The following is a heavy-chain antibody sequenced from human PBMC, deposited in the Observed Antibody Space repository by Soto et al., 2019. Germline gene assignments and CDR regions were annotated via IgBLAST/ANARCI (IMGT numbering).Heavy chain of an antibody. CDR3: ARTANWDWFAP. J-gene: IGHJ5*02. V-gene: IGHV1-69*01. D-gene: IGHD3-16*01. Sequence: QVQLVQSGSEMKKPGSSVKVSCKASGGSFRSYAISWVRQAPGQGLEWMGGISLIRGTATYAQRFQGRVTISADESTSTAYLDLNNLTSADAAIYYCARTANWDWFAPWGQGTLVTVSS. CDR2: ISLIRGTA. CDR1: GGSFRSYA.